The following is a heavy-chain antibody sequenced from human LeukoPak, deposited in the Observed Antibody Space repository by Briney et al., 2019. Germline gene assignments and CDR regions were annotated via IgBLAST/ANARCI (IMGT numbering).Heavy chain of an antibody. J-gene: IGHJ4*02. CDR1: GFTFSDYY. CDR2: ISSSSSYT. CDR3: ARIMIEVVPDY. Sequence: PGGSLRLSCAASGFTFSDYYMSWIRQAPGKGLEWVSYISSSSSYTNYADSVKGRFTISRDNAKDSLYLQMNSLRAEDTAVYFCARIMIEVVPDYWGQGTLVTVSS. V-gene: IGHV3-11*03. D-gene: IGHD3-22*01.